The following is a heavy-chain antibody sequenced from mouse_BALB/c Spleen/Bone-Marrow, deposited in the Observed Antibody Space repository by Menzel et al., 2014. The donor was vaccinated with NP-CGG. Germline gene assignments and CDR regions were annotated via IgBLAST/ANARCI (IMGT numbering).Heavy chain of an antibody. J-gene: IGHJ2*01. Sequence: VQGVESGPGLVAPPQNSSITCTVSGFSLTNYGVHWIRQPPGKGLEWLGIIWAGGSTNYNSALMSRLSISKDNSKSQVFFKMNSLQTDDTAIYYCATYDYDGRFDYWGQGTTLTVSS. V-gene: IGHV2-9*02. CDR3: ATYDYDGRFDY. CDR1: GFSLTNYG. CDR2: IWAGGST. D-gene: IGHD2-4*01.